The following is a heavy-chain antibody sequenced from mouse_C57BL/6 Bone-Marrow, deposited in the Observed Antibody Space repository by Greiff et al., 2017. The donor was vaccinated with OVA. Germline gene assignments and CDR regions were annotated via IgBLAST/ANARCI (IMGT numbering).Heavy chain of an antibody. CDR2: ISDGGSYT. Sequence: EVKLVESGGGLVKPGGSLKLSCAASGFTFSSYAMSWVRQTPEKRLEWVATISDGGSYTYYPDNVKGRFTISRDNAKNNLYLQMSHLKSEDTAMYYCATNYYGSSWDFDYWGQGTTLTVSS. V-gene: IGHV5-4*03. CDR1: GFTFSSYA. J-gene: IGHJ2*01. D-gene: IGHD1-1*01. CDR3: ATNYYGSSWDFDY.